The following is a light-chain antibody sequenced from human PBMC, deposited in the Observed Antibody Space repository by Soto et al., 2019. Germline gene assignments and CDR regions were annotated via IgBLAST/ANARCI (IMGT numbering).Light chain of an antibody. Sequence: QSALTQPASVSGSPGQSITISCTGTRSDIGDYNYVSWYQQHPGKAPKLMIYEVSNRPSEVSYRFSGSKSGNMASLTISGLQTEDEADYYCSSYTGSSTVVFGTGTKLTVL. J-gene: IGLJ1*01. V-gene: IGLV2-14*01. CDR1: RSDIGDYNY. CDR2: EVS. CDR3: SSYTGSSTVV.